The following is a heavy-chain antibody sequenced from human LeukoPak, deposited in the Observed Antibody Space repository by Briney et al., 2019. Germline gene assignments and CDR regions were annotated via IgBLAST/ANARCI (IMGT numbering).Heavy chain of an antibody. V-gene: IGHV3-53*01. Sequence: GGSLRLSCAASGFTVSSNYMSWVRQAPGKGLEWVSVIYSGGSTYYADSVKGRFTISRDNSKNTLYLQMNSLRAEDTAVYYCATKDSSDYIDAFDIWGQGTMVTVSS. J-gene: IGHJ3*02. CDR1: GFTVSSNY. CDR3: ATKDSSDYIDAFDI. D-gene: IGHD3-22*01. CDR2: IYSGGST.